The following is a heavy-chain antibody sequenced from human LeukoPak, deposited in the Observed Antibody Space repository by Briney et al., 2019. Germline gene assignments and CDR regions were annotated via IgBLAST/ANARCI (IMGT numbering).Heavy chain of an antibody. Sequence: ASVKVSCKASGYIFIDYYINWVRQAPGQGLEWMGWINPNSGGTNYAQKFQGRVTMTRDTSISTAYMELSRLRSDDTAVYYCARSPGYSSSWARRVFDYWGQGTLVTVSS. CDR2: INPNSGGT. D-gene: IGHD6-13*01. CDR3: ARSPGYSSSWARRVFDY. CDR1: GYIFIDYY. V-gene: IGHV1-2*02. J-gene: IGHJ4*02.